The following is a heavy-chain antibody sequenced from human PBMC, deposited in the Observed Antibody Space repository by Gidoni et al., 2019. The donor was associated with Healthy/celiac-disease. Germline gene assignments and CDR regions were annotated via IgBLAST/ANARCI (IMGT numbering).Heavy chain of an antibody. V-gene: IGHV3-21*01. CDR1: GFTFSRYS. CDR2: ISSSSSYI. J-gene: IGHJ4*02. D-gene: IGHD6-19*01. Sequence: EVQLVESGGGLVKPGGSLRLSCAASGFTFSRYSMNWVRQAPGKGREWVSSISSSSSYIYYADSVKGRFTISRDNAKNSLYLQMNSLRAEDTAVYYCARVRGAVAGFDYWGQGTLVTVSS. CDR3: ARVRGAVAGFDY.